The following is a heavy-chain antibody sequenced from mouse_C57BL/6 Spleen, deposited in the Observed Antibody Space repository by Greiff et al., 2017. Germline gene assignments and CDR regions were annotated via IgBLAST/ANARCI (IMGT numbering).Heavy chain of an antibody. V-gene: IGHV1-52*01. J-gene: IGHJ2*01. CDR1: GYTFTSYW. CDR3: AAVYYGSSQYYFDY. Sequence: VQLQQPGAELVRPGSSVKLSCKASGYTFTSYWMHWVKQRPIQGLEWIGNIDPSDSETHYNQKFKGKATLTVDKSSSTAYMQLSSLTDEDSAVYYCAAVYYGSSQYYFDYWGQGTTLTVAS. CDR2: IDPSDSET. D-gene: IGHD1-1*01.